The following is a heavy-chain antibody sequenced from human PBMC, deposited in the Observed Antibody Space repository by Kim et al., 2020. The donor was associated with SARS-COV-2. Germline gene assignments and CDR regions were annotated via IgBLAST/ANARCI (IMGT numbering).Heavy chain of an antibody. CDR2: IYYNGNT. V-gene: IGHV4-61*01. J-gene: IGHJ5*02. Sequence: SETLSLTCSVSGVSVSSGSYYWSWIRQTPGKGLEWIGYIYYNGNTNCNPSLKSRVRISLDTSKNQFSLTLSSVTAADTALYYCSSLSGGEFDPWGQGTLVTVSS. CDR1: GVSVSSGSYY. D-gene: IGHD2-15*01. CDR3: SSLSGGEFDP.